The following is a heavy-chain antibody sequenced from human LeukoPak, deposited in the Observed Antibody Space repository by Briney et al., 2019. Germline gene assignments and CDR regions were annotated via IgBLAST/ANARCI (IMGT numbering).Heavy chain of an antibody. Sequence: GGSLRLSCAASGFTFSSYGMHWVRQAPGKGLEWVAVISYDGSNKYYADSVKGRFTISRDNSKNTLYLQMNSLRAEDTAVYYCAKEYSSSPYFDYWGQGTLVTVSS. CDR2: ISYDGSNK. V-gene: IGHV3-30*18. CDR1: GFTFSSYG. J-gene: IGHJ4*02. D-gene: IGHD6-6*01. CDR3: AKEYSSSPYFDY.